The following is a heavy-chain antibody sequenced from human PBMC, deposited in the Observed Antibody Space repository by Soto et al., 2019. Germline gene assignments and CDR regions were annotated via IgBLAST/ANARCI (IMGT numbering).Heavy chain of an antibody. CDR2: ISYDGSNK. CDR3: ARVGASSDWNLNVDH. J-gene: IGHJ4*02. V-gene: IGHV3-30-3*01. Sequence: PGGSLRLSCAASGFTFSSYAMHWVRQAPGKGLEWVAVISYDGSNKYYADSVKGRFTISRDNSKNTLYLQMNSLRAEDTAAYYCARVGASSDWNLNVDHCGQGTLATVPS. D-gene: IGHD1-1*01. CDR1: GFTFSSYA.